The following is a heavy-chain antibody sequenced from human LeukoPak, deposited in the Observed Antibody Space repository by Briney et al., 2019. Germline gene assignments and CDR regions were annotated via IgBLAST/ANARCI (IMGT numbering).Heavy chain of an antibody. Sequence: SVKVSCKASGGTFSSYVICGVRQAPGQGLEGMGGIIPILGPPNYAQKFQGRVKINADKSTSTAYMELSSLRSEDTAVYYCALAAARVYYYYYYYMDVWGKGTTVTVSS. V-gene: IGHV1-69*10. CDR3: ALAAARVYYYYYYYMDV. CDR1: GGTFSSYV. CDR2: IIPILGPP. D-gene: IGHD2-15*01. J-gene: IGHJ6*03.